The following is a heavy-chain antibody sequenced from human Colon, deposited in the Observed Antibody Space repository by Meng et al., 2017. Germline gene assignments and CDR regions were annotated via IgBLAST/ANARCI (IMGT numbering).Heavy chain of an antibody. D-gene: IGHD1-14*01. V-gene: IGHV4-4*02. CDR1: GVSISSAIW. CDR3: AKAAAYNLDI. CDR2: IFQSGST. Sequence: QVQLQGSGPGLVKPSGPLPLTCVVSGVSISSAIWWGWVRQPPGKGLEWIGEIFQSGSTNYNPSLKSRVTISVDKSKNHLSLSLSSVTAADTAVYYCAKAAAYNLDIWGQGTLVTVSS. J-gene: IGHJ4*02.